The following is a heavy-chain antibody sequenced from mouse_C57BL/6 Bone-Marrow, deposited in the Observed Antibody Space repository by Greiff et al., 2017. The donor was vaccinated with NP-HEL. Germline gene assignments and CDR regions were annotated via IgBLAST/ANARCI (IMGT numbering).Heavy chain of an antibody. Sequence: EVQLVESGGDLVKPGGSLKLSCAASGFTFSSYGMSWVRQTPDKRLEWVATISSGGSYTYYPDSVKGRFTISRDNAKNTLYLQMSSLKSEDTAMYYCARRSDAHFIMDYWGQGTSVTVSS. J-gene: IGHJ4*01. V-gene: IGHV5-6*01. CDR3: ARRSDAHFIMDY. D-gene: IGHD1-1*01. CDR1: GFTFSSYG. CDR2: ISSGGSYT.